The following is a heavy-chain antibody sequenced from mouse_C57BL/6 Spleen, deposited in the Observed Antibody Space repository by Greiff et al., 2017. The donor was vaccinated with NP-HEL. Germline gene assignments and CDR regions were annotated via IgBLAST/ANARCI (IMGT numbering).Heavy chain of an antibody. CDR2: IRLKSDNYAT. CDR3: TGGYYLMDY. Sequence: EVKLMESGGGLVQPGGSMKLSCVASGFTFSNYWMNWVRQSPEKGLEWVAQIRLKSDNYATHYAESVKGRFTISRDDSKSSVYLQMNNLRAEDTGIYYCTGGYYLMDYWGQGTSVTVSS. V-gene: IGHV6-3*01. D-gene: IGHD2-3*01. J-gene: IGHJ4*01. CDR1: GFTFSNYW.